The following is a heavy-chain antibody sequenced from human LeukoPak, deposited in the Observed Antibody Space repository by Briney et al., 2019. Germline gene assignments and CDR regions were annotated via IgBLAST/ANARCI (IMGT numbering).Heavy chain of an antibody. D-gene: IGHD3-9*01. CDR1: VRSNSSGGYY. Sequence: PSQTLSLTCTVSVRSNSSGGYYWSWIRQPPGKGLEWIGYIYYSGSTDYNPSLKSRFTMSVDTSKNQFSLKLSSVTAADTAVYYCASADYDMAFDIWGQGTMVTVSS. J-gene: IGHJ3*02. CDR2: IYYSGST. CDR3: ASADYDMAFDI. V-gene: IGHV4-31*03.